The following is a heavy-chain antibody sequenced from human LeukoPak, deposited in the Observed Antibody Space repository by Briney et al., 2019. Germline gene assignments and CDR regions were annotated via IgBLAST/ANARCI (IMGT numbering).Heavy chain of an antibody. V-gene: IGHV3-23*01. J-gene: IGHJ4*02. CDR1: GFSFSNYA. D-gene: IGHD2-2*01. CDR3: AKAVVIVPTATPFDY. Sequence: PGESLRLSCAASGFSFSNYAMSWVRQAPGKGLEWVSAISGRGANTYYADSVKGRFTISRDNSKNTLYMQMNSLRAEDTAVYYRAKAVVIVPTATPFDYWGQGTLVTVSS. CDR2: ISGRGANT.